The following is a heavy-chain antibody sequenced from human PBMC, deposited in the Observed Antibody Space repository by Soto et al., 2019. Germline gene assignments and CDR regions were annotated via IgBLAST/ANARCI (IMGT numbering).Heavy chain of an antibody. CDR3: ARDFLPVAGKGMWYFDL. CDR1: GFTFSSYW. D-gene: IGHD6-19*01. CDR2: IKQDGSEK. Sequence: GGSLRLSCAASGFTFSSYWMSWVRQAPGKGLEWVANIKQDGSEKYYVDSVKGRFTISRDNAKNSLYLQMNSLRAEDTAVYYCARDFLPVAGKGMWYFDLWGRGTLVTVSS. V-gene: IGHV3-7*01. J-gene: IGHJ2*01.